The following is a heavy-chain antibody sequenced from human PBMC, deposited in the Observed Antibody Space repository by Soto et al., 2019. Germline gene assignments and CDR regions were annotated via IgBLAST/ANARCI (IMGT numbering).Heavy chain of an antibody. Sequence: EVQLLQSGGGVVQPGGSLRLSCAVSGFPFNNYAMNWVRQAPGKGLEWVSSISGGGTGTYSADAVKGRFTISSDKSRNTVYLQMSSLRAEDTAVYFCAKGHYYDTVGNCVANQAFDSWGQGSLVTVSS. J-gene: IGHJ4*02. CDR1: GFPFNNYA. CDR2: ISGGGTGT. V-gene: IGHV3-23*01. D-gene: IGHD3-22*01. CDR3: AKGHYYDTVGNCVANQAFDS.